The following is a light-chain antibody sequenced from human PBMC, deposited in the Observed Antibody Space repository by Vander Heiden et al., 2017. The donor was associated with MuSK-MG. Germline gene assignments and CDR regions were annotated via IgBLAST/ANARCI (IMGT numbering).Light chain of an antibody. CDR2: EVS. CDR3: CSYAGSSTVV. CDR1: SSDVGSYNL. Sequence: SALTQPASVSGYPGQSITISCTGTSSDVGSYNLVSWYQQHPGNAPKLLIYEVSKRPSGVSNRFSGSKSGNTASLTISGLQAEDEADYYCCSYAGSSTVVFGGGTKLTVL. V-gene: IGLV2-23*02. J-gene: IGLJ2*01.